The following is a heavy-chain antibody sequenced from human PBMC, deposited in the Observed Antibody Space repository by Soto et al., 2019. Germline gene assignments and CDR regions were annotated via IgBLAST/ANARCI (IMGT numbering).Heavy chain of an antibody. CDR2: IKQDGSEK. J-gene: IGHJ4*02. V-gene: IGHV3-7*01. D-gene: IGHD3-10*01. CDR1: GFTFSSYW. CDR3: ASYGSGSYR. Sequence: EVQLVESGGGLVQPGGSLRLSCAASGFTFSSYWMSWVRQAPGKGLEWVANIKQDGSEKYYVDSVKGRFTISRDNAKNSLYLQLNSLRAEVTAVYYCASYGSGSYRWGQGTLVTVSS.